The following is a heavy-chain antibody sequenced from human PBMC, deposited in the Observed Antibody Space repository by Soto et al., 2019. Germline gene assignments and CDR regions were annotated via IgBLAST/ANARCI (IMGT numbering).Heavy chain of an antibody. Sequence: QVQLVQSGAEVKKPGSSVKVSCKASGGTFSSYAISWVRQAPGQELEWMGGIIPIFGTANYAQKFQGRVTITADESTSTAYMELSSLRSEDTAVYYCARVGSICGVGPFDYWGQGTLVTVSS. CDR3: ARVGSICGVGPFDY. CDR2: IIPIFGTA. V-gene: IGHV1-69*01. D-gene: IGHD3-3*01. J-gene: IGHJ4*02. CDR1: GGTFSSYA.